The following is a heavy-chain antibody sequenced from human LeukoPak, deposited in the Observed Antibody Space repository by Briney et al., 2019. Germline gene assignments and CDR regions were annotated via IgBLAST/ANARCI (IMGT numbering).Heavy chain of an antibody. D-gene: IGHD3-10*01. J-gene: IGHJ4*02. CDR1: GFTFSSYA. V-gene: IGHV3-23*01. Sequence: PGGSLRLSCAASGFTFSSYAMSWVRQAPGKGLEWVSAISGSGGSTYYADSVKGRFTISRDNSKNTLYLQMNSLRAEDTAVYYCAKTLYYYGSGSSYYFDYWGQGTLVTVSS. CDR3: AKTLYYYGSGSSYYFDY. CDR2: ISGSGGST.